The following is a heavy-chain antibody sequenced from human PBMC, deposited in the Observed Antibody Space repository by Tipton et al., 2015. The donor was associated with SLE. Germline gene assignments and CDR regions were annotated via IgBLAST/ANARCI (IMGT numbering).Heavy chain of an antibody. CDR3: ARVWLNNAFDI. Sequence: TLSLTCTVSGGSISSGSYYWSWIRQSPEKGLEWIGSIYHSGATYYNPSLKSRVIMSVDTSKNQFSLRLTSVTAADTAVYFCARVWLNNAFDIWGQGTRVTVSS. CDR2: IYHSGAT. V-gene: IGHV4-39*07. J-gene: IGHJ3*02. CDR1: GGSISSGSYY. D-gene: IGHD2/OR15-2a*01.